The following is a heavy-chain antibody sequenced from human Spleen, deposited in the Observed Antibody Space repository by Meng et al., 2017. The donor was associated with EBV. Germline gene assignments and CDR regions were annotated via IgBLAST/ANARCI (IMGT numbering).Heavy chain of an antibody. D-gene: IGHD2-21*02. Sequence: VQLVQSGAVVMKPGASVKVSGKASGYTFTRYGISWVRQAPGQGLEWMGWISGDNGNTKYAQKIQGRVAMTTDTSTSTAYMELRSLRSDDTAVYYCARDSPGRGGDADYWGQGTLVTVSS. J-gene: IGHJ4*02. CDR2: ISGDNGNT. CDR1: GYTFTRYG. V-gene: IGHV1-18*01. CDR3: ARDSPGRGGDADY.